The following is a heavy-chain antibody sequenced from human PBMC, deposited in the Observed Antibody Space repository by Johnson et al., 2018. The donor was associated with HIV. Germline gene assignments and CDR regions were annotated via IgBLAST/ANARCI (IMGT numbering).Heavy chain of an antibody. V-gene: IGHV3-30*02. CDR1: GFTFSSYG. J-gene: IGHJ3*02. CDR2: IRYDGSNK. D-gene: IGHD1-26*01. Sequence: QVQLVESGGGLVQPGGSLRLSCAASGFTFSSYGMHWVRQAPGKGLEWVAFIRYDGSNKYYADSVKGRFTISRDNSKNTLYLQMNSLRAEDTAVYYCARSLPEPHPELELRAVYAFDIWGQGTMVTVSS. CDR3: ARSLPEPHPELELRAVYAFDI.